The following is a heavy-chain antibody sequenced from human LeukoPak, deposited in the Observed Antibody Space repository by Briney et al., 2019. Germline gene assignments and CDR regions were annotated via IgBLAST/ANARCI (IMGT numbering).Heavy chain of an antibody. CDR1: GFTFSGYW. J-gene: IGHJ6*02. CDR3: ARSFRRYGMDV. Sequence: GGSLRLSCAASGFTFSGYWMSWVRQAPGKGLEWVANIKHDGSNKCYVDSVKGRFTISRDNAKNSLYLQMNSLRVEDTAVYYCARSFRRYGMDVWGQGTTVTVSS. CDR2: IKHDGSNK. V-gene: IGHV3-7*02. D-gene: IGHD3-10*01.